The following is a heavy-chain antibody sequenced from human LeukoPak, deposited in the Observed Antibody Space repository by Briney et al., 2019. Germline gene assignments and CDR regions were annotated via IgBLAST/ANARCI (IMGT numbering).Heavy chain of an antibody. CDR3: ARYSDSWDYFDY. Sequence: ASVKVSCKASGYTFTGYYMHWVRQAPGQGLEWMGWINPNSGGTNYAQKFQGRVTMTRDTSISTAYMELSRLRSDDTAVYYCARYSDSWDYFDYWGQGTLVTVSS. CDR1: GYTFTGYY. J-gene: IGHJ4*02. CDR2: INPNSGGT. D-gene: IGHD6-13*01. V-gene: IGHV1-2*02.